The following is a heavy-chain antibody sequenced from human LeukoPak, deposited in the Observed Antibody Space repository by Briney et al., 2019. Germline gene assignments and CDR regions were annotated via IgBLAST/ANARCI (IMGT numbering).Heavy chain of an antibody. CDR3: AKDANARGRPAPFDY. Sequence: PGGSLRLSCVVSGFTFSSYDMNWVRQAPGKGLEWVSTISGSGGSTFYADSVKGRFTISRDNSKNTLYLQMSSLRAEDTAVYSCAKDANARGRPAPFDYWGQGTLVTVSS. J-gene: IGHJ4*02. CDR2: ISGSGGST. V-gene: IGHV3-23*01. D-gene: IGHD2-8*01. CDR1: GFTFSSYD.